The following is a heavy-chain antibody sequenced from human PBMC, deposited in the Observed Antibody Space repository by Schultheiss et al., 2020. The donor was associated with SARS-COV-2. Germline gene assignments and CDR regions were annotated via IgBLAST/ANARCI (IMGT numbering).Heavy chain of an antibody. J-gene: IGHJ3*02. D-gene: IGHD4-11*01. CDR2: IYHSGST. CDR1: GYSISSGYY. Sequence: SQTLSLTCAVSGYSISSGYYWGWIRQPPGKGLEWIGSIYHSGSTYYNPSLKSRVTISVDTSKNQFSLKLSSVTAADTAVYYCAKDVKTYTDYPDAFDIWGQGTMVTVSS. CDR3: AKDVKTYTDYPDAFDI. V-gene: IGHV4-38-2*02.